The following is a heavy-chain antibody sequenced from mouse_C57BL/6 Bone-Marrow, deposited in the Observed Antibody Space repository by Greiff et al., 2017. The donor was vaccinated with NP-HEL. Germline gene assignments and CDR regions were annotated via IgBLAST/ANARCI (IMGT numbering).Heavy chain of an antibody. D-gene: IGHD2-2*01. CDR1: GYSITSGYY. CDR3: AREESTMVTTFDD. V-gene: IGHV3-6*01. Sequence: ESGPGLVKPSQSLSLTCSVTGYSITSGYYWNWIRQFPGNKLEWMGYISYDGSNNYNPSLKNRISITRDTSKNQFFLKLNSVTTEDTATYYCAREESTMVTTFDDWGQGTTLTVSS. CDR2: ISYDGSN. J-gene: IGHJ2*01.